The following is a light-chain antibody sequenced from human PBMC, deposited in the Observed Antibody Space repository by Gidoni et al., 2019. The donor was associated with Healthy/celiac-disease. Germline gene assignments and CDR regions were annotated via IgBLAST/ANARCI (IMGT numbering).Light chain of an antibody. CDR1: QSVSSY. CDR2: DAS. Sequence: ELVLTQSPATLSLSPGERATLSCRASQSVSSYLAWYHQKPGQAPRLLIYDASNRATGIPARFSGSGSGTDFTLTISSLEPEDFAVYYCQQRSNWWTFGQGTKVEIK. CDR3: QQRSNWWT. V-gene: IGKV3-11*01. J-gene: IGKJ1*01.